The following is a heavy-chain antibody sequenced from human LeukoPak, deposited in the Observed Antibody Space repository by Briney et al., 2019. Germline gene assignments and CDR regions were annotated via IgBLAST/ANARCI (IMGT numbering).Heavy chain of an antibody. CDR1: GGSIGSYY. D-gene: IGHD6-19*01. CDR3: AREYTLYRSGWFLDY. Sequence: SETLSLTCTVSGGSIGSYYWSWVRQPPGKGLEWIGSIDYGGSTYYNPSLKSRATISIDTSKNQFSLNLNYVTAADTAVYYCAREYTLYRSGWFLDYWGQGTVVTVSS. V-gene: IGHV4-59*12. CDR2: IDYGGST. J-gene: IGHJ4*02.